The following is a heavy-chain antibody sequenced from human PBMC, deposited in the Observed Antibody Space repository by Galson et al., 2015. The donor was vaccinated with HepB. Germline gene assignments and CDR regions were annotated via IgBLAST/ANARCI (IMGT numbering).Heavy chain of an antibody. CDR3: ASHDIVVVPAATDYYYGMDV. J-gene: IGHJ6*02. CDR2: INPSGGST. CDR1: GYTFTSYY. D-gene: IGHD2-2*01. V-gene: IGHV1-46*01. Sequence: SVKVSCKASGYTFTSYYMHWVRQAPGQGLEWMGIINPSGGSTSYAQKFQGRVTMTRDTCTSTVYMELSSLRSEDTAGYYYASHDIVVVPAATDYYYGMDVWGQGTTVTVSS.